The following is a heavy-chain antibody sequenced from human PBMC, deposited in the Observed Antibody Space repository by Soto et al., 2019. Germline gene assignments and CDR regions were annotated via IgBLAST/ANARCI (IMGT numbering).Heavy chain of an antibody. CDR3: ARDKSMLRFDY. CDR1: GGSISSGDYY. Sequence: SETLSLTCTVSGGSISSGDYYWSWIRQPPGKGLEWIGYIYYSGSTYYNPSPKSRVTISVDTSKNQFSLKLSSVTAADTAVYYCARDKSMLRFDYWGQGTLVTVSS. CDR2: IYYSGST. D-gene: IGHD2-2*01. V-gene: IGHV4-30-4*01. J-gene: IGHJ4*02.